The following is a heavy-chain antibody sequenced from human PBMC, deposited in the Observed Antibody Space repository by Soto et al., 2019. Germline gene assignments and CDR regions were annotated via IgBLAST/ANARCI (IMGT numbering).Heavy chain of an antibody. J-gene: IGHJ6*02. CDR1: GGTFSSYA. CDR2: IIPIFGTA. CDR3: ASPTYYYDSSGYYYYYGMDV. D-gene: IGHD3-22*01. Sequence: QVQLVQSGAEVKKPGSSVKVSCKASGGTFSSYAISWVRQAPGQGLEWMGGIIPIFGTANYAQKFQGRVTITADESTSTAYMGLSSLRSEDTAVYYCASPTYYYDSSGYYYYYGMDVWGQGTTVTVSS. V-gene: IGHV1-69*01.